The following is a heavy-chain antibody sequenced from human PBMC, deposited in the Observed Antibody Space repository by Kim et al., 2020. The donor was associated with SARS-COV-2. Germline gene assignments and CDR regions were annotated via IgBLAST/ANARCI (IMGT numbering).Heavy chain of an antibody. V-gene: IGHV3-23*01. J-gene: IGHJ4*02. D-gene: IGHD2-2*02. CDR2: ISGSGGST. CDR1: GFTFSSYA. CDR3: AKADCSSTSCYIFDY. Sequence: GGSLRLSCAASGFTFSSYAMSWVRQAPGKGLEWVSAISGSGGSTYYADSVKGRFTISRDNSKNTLYLQMNSLRAEDTAVYYCAKADCSSTSCYIFDYWGQGTLVTVSS.